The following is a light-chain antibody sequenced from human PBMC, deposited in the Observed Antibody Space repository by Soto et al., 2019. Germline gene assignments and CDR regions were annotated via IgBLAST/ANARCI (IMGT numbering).Light chain of an antibody. CDR2: GNS. CDR3: QSYDSSLSAV. J-gene: IGLJ7*01. CDR1: SSNIGAGYD. Sequence: QSVLTQPPSASATPGQRVTISCSGSSSNIGAGYDVHWYQQLPGTAPKLLIYGNSNRPSGVPDRFSGSKSGTSASLAITGLQAEDEADYYCQSYDSSLSAVFGGGTQLTVL. V-gene: IGLV1-40*01.